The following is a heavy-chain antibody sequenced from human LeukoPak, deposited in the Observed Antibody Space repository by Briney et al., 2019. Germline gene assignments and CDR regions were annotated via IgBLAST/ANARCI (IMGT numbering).Heavy chain of an antibody. CDR3: ARENYGDDLDYYYGMDV. CDR2: IYTSGST. V-gene: IGHV4-4*07. CDR1: GGSISSYY. D-gene: IGHD4-17*01. Sequence: SETLSLTCTVSGGSISSYYWSWIRQPAGKGLEWIGRIYTSGSTNYNPSLKSRVTISVDTSKNQFSLKLSSVTAADTAVYYCARENYGDDLDYYYGMDVWGQGTTVTVSS. J-gene: IGHJ6*02.